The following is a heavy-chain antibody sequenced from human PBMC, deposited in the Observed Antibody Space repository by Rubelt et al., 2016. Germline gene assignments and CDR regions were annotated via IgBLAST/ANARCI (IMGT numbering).Heavy chain of an antibody. Sequence: EVHLVESGGGLVQPGGSLRLSCAASGFTFSSNSMNWVRQAPGKGLEWVSYIGSSSRRIYYPDSVKGRFTVSRDKAKNSLYLQMNSLRDEDTAVYYCARSDITIFEVVKNWGQGTLVTVSS. J-gene: IGHJ4*02. D-gene: IGHD3-3*01. CDR3: ARSDITIFEVVKN. CDR2: IGSSSRRI. V-gene: IGHV3-48*02. CDR1: GFTFSSNS.